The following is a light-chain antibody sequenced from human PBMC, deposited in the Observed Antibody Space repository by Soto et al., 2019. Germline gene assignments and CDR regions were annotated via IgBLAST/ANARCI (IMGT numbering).Light chain of an antibody. CDR2: AAS. V-gene: IGKV3-20*01. J-gene: IGKJ2*01. CDR3: QQYGSSPHT. CDR1: QSVSSSY. Sequence: EIVLTQSPGTLSLSPGERATLSCRASQSVSSSYLAWYQHKPGQAPRLLIYAASSRATGIPDRFSGSGSGTVFTLTISRLEPEDFAVYYCQQYGSSPHTFGQGTKLEIK.